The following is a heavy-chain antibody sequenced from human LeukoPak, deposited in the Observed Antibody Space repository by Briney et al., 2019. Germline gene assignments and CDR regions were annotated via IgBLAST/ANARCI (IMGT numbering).Heavy chain of an antibody. J-gene: IGHJ1*01. CDR1: GFTFSSYW. V-gene: IGHV3-7*03. D-gene: IGHD6-19*01. Sequence: GSLRLSCTASGFTFSSYWMNWVRQAPGKGLEGVAHIKQDGSEKYYVDSVKGRFTVSRDNAKNSLYLQMNSLRAEDTALYYCAKDYSSGWYEDSEYFQHWGQGTLVTVSS. CDR3: AKDYSSGWYEDSEYFQH. CDR2: IKQDGSEK.